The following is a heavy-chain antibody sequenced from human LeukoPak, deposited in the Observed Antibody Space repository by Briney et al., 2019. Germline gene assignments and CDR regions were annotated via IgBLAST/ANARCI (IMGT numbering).Heavy chain of an antibody. CDR2: IYYSGST. CDR1: GGSISSYC. V-gene: IGHV4-59*01. Sequence: SETLSLTCTVSGGSISSYCWSWIRQPPGKGLEWIGYIYYSGSTNYNPSRKSRVTISVDTSKNQFSLKLSSVTAADTAVYYCATYGSGSYPPSSQYYYYYYMDVWGKGTTVTISS. CDR3: ATYGSGSYPPSSQYYYYYYMDV. D-gene: IGHD3-10*01. J-gene: IGHJ6*03.